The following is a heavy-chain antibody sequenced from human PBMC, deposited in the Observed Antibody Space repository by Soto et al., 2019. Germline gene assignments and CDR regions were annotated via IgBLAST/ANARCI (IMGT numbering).Heavy chain of an antibody. J-gene: IGHJ6*02. Sequence: QVQLVQSGAEVKKPGASVKVSCKASGYTFTSYAMHWVRQAPGQRLEWMGWINAGNGNTKYSQKFQGRVTITRDTSASTAYMELSSLRYEDAAVYYCASDMIVVRWGGMDVWGQGTTVTVSS. CDR3: ASDMIVVRWGGMDV. CDR2: INAGNGNT. V-gene: IGHV1-3*01. D-gene: IGHD3-22*01. CDR1: GYTFTSYA.